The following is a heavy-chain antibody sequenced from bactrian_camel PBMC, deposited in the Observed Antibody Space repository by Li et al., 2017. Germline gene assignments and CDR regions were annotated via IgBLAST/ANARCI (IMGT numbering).Heavy chain of an antibody. Sequence: VQLVESGVGLVQPGGSLRLSCAASGFTFSDYTMTWVRQAPGKGLERVSQYADSLKGRFTISRDNAKNMLYLQMNSLKPEDTAVYLCVRSASDPDNYWGQGTQVTVS. CDR1: GFTFSDYT. D-gene: IGHD4*01. J-gene: IGHJ4*01. V-gene: IGHV3S35*01. CDR3: VRSASDPDNY.